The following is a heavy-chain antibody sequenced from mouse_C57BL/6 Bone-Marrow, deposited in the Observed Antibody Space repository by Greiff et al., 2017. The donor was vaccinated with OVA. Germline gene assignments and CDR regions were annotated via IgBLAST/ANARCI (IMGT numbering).Heavy chain of an antibody. Sequence: QVQLQQSGAELARPGASVKLSCKASGYTFTSYGISWVKQRTGQGLEWIGEIYPRSGNTYYNEKFKGKATLTADKSSSTAYMELRSLTSEDSAVYFCAHYYYGSYWYFDVWGTGTTGTVSS. J-gene: IGHJ1*03. CDR2: IYPRSGNT. D-gene: IGHD1-1*01. V-gene: IGHV1-81*01. CDR1: GYTFTSYG. CDR3: AHYYYGSYWYFDV.